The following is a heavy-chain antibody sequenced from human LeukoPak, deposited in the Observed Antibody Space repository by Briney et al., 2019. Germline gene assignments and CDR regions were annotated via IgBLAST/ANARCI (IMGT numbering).Heavy chain of an antibody. V-gene: IGHV3-21*01. J-gene: IGHJ4*02. D-gene: IGHD1-26*01. Sequence: PGGSLRLSCAASGFTFSSYSMNWVRQAPGKGLEWVSSISSSSSYIYYADSVKGRFTISRDNAKNSLYLQMNSLRAEDTAVYYCARGAAWEPPENTIFDYWGQGTLVTVSS. CDR3: ARGAAWEPPENTIFDY. CDR1: GFTFSSYS. CDR2: ISSSSSYI.